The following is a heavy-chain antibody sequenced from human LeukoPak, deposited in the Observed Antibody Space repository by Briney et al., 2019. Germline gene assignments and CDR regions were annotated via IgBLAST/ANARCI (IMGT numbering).Heavy chain of an antibody. CDR1: GFTFSSYA. J-gene: IGHJ4*02. V-gene: IGHV3-48*02. CDR3: ARDSGVDAHIDY. CDR2: ISISSSTL. Sequence: GGSLRLSCAASGFTFSSYALNWVRQAPGKGLEWVSYISISSSTLYYTDSVEGRFTISRDNAKNSLYLQMNSLRDEDTAVYYCARDSGVDAHIDYWGQGTPVTVSA. D-gene: IGHD3-3*01.